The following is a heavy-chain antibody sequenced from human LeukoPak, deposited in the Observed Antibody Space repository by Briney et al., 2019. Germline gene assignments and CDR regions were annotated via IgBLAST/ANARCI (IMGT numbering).Heavy chain of an antibody. Sequence: GGSLRLSCAASGFTFSSYEMNWVRQAPGKGLEWVSAISGSGGSTYYADSVKGRFTISRDNSKNTLYLQMNSLRAEDTAVYYCAADSSGWYRFDYWGQGTLVTVSS. D-gene: IGHD6-19*01. CDR2: ISGSGGST. CDR1: GFTFSSYE. J-gene: IGHJ4*02. V-gene: IGHV3-23*01. CDR3: AADSSGWYRFDY.